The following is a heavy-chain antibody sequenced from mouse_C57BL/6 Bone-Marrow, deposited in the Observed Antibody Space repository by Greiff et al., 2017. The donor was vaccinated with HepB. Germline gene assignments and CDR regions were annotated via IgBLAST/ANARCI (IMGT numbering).Heavy chain of an antibody. D-gene: IGHD1-1*01. V-gene: IGHV4-1*01. CDR1: GIDFSRYW. CDR3: ARITTVVSHWYFDV. CDR2: INPDSSTI. J-gene: IGHJ1*03. Sequence: EVQLLESGGGLVQPGGSLKLSCAASGIDFSRYWMSWVRRAPGKGLEWIGEINPDSSTINYAPSLKDKFIISRDNAKNTLYLQMSKVRSEDTALYYCARITTVVSHWYFDVWGTGTTVTVSS.